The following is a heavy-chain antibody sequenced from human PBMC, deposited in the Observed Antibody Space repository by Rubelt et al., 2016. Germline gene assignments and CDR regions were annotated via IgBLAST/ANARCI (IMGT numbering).Heavy chain of an antibody. V-gene: IGHV4-34*01. CDR1: GGSFSGYY. CDR3: AMAATAATGTGPFDI. J-gene: IGHJ3*02. Sequence: QVQLQQWGAGLLKPSETLSLTCAVYGGSFSGYYWAWIRQPPGTGLEWIGSKYYSGRTFSNASLTTHVPISVHSSKNRLPLRLSRVTPADPDGYYGAMAATAATGTGPFDIWGQGTMVTVSS. D-gene: IGHD6-13*01. CDR2: KYYSGRT.